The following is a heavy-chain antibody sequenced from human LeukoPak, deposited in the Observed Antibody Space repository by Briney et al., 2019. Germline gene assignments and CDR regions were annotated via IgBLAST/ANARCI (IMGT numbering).Heavy chain of an antibody. CDR1: GGSISSSSYY. J-gene: IGHJ4*02. Sequence: SETLSLTCTVSGGSISSSSYYWGWIRQPPGKGLEWMGSIYYSGSTYYNPSLKSRVTISVDTSKNQFSLKLSSVTAADTAVYYCARLGTDGGRYGGRRRYFDYWGQGTLVTVSS. D-gene: IGHD4-23*01. CDR2: IYYSGST. V-gene: IGHV4-39*01. CDR3: ARLGTDGGRYGGRRRYFDY.